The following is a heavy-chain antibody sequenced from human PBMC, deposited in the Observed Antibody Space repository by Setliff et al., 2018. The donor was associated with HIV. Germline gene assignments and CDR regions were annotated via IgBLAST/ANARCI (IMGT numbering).Heavy chain of an antibody. CDR2: IDYSGSN. Sequence: PSETLSLTCTVSGGSISSYYWNWIRQPPGQGIEWIGYIDYSGSNNYNTSLRSRVTISLDTSKNQFSLKLSSVTAADTAVYYCARERRGGYSGYDSHWYFDLWGRGTLVTVSS. V-gene: IGHV4-59*01. CDR1: GGSISSYY. D-gene: IGHD5-12*01. CDR3: ARERRGGYSGYDSHWYFDL. J-gene: IGHJ2*01.